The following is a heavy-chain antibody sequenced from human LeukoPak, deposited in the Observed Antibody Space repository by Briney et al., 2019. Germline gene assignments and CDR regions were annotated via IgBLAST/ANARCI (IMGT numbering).Heavy chain of an antibody. V-gene: IGHV4-38-2*01. CDR3: ARLRKTPRIVVVVAATQGVYYFDY. CDR1: GYSISSGYY. CDR2: IYHSGSM. Sequence: SETLSLTCGVSGYSISSGYYWGWIRQPPGKGLEWIGSIYHSGSMYYNPSLKSRVNISIDTTKYQFSLNLSSVTAADTAVYYCARLRKTPRIVVVVAATQGVYYFDYWGQGTLVTVSS. D-gene: IGHD2-15*01. J-gene: IGHJ4*02.